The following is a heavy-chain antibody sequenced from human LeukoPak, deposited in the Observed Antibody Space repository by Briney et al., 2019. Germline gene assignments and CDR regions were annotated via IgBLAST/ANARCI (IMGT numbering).Heavy chain of an antibody. CDR2: IYYSGST. J-gene: IGHJ6*03. Sequence: LETLSLTCTVSGGSISSSSYYWGWIRQPPGKGLEWIGSIYYSGSTYYNPSLKSRVTISVDTSKNQFSLKLSSVTAADTAVYYCARDSVRSSLNYYYYYMDVWGKGTTVTVSS. CDR3: ARDSVRSSLNYYYYYMDV. V-gene: IGHV4-39*07. D-gene: IGHD6-13*01. CDR1: GGSISSSSYY.